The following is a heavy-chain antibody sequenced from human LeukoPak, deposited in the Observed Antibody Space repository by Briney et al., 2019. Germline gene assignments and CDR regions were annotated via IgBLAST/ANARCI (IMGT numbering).Heavy chain of an antibody. CDR3: ARGEVPFFDY. Sequence: PSETLSLTCTVSGGSISYYYWSWIRQPPGKGLEWIGYIYYSGSTNYNPSLKSRVTISVDTSKNQFSLKLSSMTAADTALYYCARGEVPFFDYWGQGTLVTVSP. V-gene: IGHV4-59*01. CDR1: GGSISYYY. J-gene: IGHJ4*02. D-gene: IGHD1-26*01. CDR2: IYYSGST.